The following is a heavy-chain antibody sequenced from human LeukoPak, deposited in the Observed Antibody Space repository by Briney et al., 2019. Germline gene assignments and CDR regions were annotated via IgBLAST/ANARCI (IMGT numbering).Heavy chain of an antibody. J-gene: IGHJ4*02. Sequence: SETLSLTCTVSGGSISSGSYYWSWIRQPAGKGLEWIGRIYTSGSTNYNPSLKSRVTISVDTSKNQFSLKLSSVTAADTAVYYCTRFSTSSSRPAYFWGQGTLVTVSS. D-gene: IGHD6-6*01. CDR2: IYTSGST. CDR3: TRFSTSSSRPAYF. V-gene: IGHV4-61*02. CDR1: GGSISSGSYY.